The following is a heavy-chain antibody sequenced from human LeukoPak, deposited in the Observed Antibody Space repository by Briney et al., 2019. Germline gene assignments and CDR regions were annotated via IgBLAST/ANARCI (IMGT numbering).Heavy chain of an antibody. V-gene: IGHV4-59*08. D-gene: IGHD5-12*01. Sequence: SETLSLTCTVSGASISSSYWSWIRQPPGKGLEWIGYIYYTGNTNYNPSLKSRVTISVDTSKDQLSLRLSSVTAADTAVYYCARRDNSGWNYFDSWGQGALVAVSS. J-gene: IGHJ4*02. CDR3: ARRDNSGWNYFDS. CDR2: IYYTGNT. CDR1: GASISSSY.